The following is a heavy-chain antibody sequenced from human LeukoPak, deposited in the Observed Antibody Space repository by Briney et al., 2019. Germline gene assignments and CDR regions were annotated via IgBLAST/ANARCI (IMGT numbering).Heavy chain of an antibody. J-gene: IGHJ4*02. CDR1: GYTFADYY. CDR3: ARDSSGYYHLKY. D-gene: IGHD3-22*01. Sequence: ASVKVSCKASGYTFADYYIHWVRQAPRQGLEWMGWINPNTGGTNYAQNFQDRVTMTRDTSITTAYMDLSRLTSDDTAVYYCARDSSGYYHLKYWGQGTLVTVSS. CDR2: INPNTGGT. V-gene: IGHV1-2*02.